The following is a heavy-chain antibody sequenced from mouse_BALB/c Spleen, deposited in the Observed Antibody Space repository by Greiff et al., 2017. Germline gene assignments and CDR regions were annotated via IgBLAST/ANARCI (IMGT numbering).Heavy chain of an antibody. J-gene: IGHJ3*01. D-gene: IGHD2-1*01. Sequence: QVQLQQPGAELVKPGASVKMSCKASGYTFTSYNMHWVKQTPGQGLEWIGAIYPGNGDTSYNQKFKGKATLTADKSSSTAYMQLSSLTSEDSAVYYCAKDLLSPFAYWGQGTLVTVSA. V-gene: IGHV1-12*01. CDR2: IYPGNGDT. CDR1: GYTFTSYN. CDR3: AKDLLSPFAY.